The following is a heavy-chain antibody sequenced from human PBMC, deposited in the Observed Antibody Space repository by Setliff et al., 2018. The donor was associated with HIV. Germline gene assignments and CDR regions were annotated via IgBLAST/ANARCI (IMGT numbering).Heavy chain of an antibody. CDR3: ATLQPDAVDV. D-gene: IGHD2-8*01. CDR2: THPGDSET. J-gene: IGHJ6*02. V-gene: IGHV5-51*01. Sequence: GESLKISCKASGYSFTSYWIGWVRQMPGKGLEWMGITHPGDSETRYSPSFEGQVIISADKSISTAYLQWSSLKASDTAMYYCATLQPDAVDVWGQGTTVTV. CDR1: GYSFTSYW.